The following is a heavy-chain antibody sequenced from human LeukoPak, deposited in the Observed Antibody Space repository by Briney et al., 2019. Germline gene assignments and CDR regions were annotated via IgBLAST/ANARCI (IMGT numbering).Heavy chain of an antibody. Sequence: PSETLFLTCTVSGYSISSGYYWGWIRQPPGKGLEWIGSIYHSGSTYYNPSLKSRVTISVDTSKNQFSLKLSSVTAADTAVYYCARSLTYYYDSSGYYRKYNWFDPWGQGTLVTVSS. V-gene: IGHV4-38-2*02. D-gene: IGHD3-22*01. J-gene: IGHJ5*02. CDR2: IYHSGST. CDR3: ARSLTYYYDSSGYYRKYNWFDP. CDR1: GYSISSGYY.